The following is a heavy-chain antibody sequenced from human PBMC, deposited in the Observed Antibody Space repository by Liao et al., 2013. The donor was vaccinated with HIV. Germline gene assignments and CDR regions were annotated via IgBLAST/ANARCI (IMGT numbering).Heavy chain of an antibody. CDR1: GGSISSYY. CDR2: IYYSGST. J-gene: IGHJ4*02. V-gene: IGHV4-59*01. Sequence: QVQLQESGPGLVKPSETLSLTCTVSGGSISSYYWSWIRQPPGKGLEWIGYIYYSGSTNYNPSLKSRVTISVDTSKNQFSLKLSSVTAADTAVYYCARGDWLLSSKYYFDYWGQGTLVTVSS. CDR3: ARGDWLLSSKYYFDY. D-gene: IGHD3-9*01.